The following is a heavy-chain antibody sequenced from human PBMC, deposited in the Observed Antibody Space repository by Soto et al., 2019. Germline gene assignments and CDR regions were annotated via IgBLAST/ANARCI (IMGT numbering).Heavy chain of an antibody. CDR2: ISCSGST. Sequence: QVQLQESGPGLVKPSETLSLTCTVSGGSISSYYWSWIRQSPGKGLEWIGYISCSGSTKYNPSLKSRVTISVDTSKNQFSLKLSSVTAADTAVYYCARGRGDTAMAWYYWGQGTLVTVSS. V-gene: IGHV4-59*01. CDR1: GGSISSYY. CDR3: ARGRGDTAMAWYY. J-gene: IGHJ4*02. D-gene: IGHD5-18*01.